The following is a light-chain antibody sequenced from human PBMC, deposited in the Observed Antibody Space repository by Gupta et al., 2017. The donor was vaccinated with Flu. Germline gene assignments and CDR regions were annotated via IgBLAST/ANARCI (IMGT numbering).Light chain of an antibody. Sequence: VILACTCASHELGRYKCISQDRQLPSKAPNLMIYDLSKPTAVFTCGFSGSTSDNTSSLTISELQDEEEADYYCCSDTVSDSWVFGGGTKLTVL. J-gene: IGLJ3*02. CDR2: DLS. CDR1: SHELGRYKC. CDR3: CSDTVSDSWV. V-gene: IGLV2-11*03.